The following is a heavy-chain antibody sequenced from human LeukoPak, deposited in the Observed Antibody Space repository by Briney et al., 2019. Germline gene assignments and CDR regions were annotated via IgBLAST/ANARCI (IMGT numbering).Heavy chain of an antibody. V-gene: IGHV1-58*02. J-gene: IGHJ3*02. CDR1: GFTFTSSA. CDR2: IVVGSGNT. CDR3: AANTPRVVREDAFDI. D-gene: IGHD2-21*01. Sequence: GASVKVSCKASGFTFTSSAMQWVRQARGQRLECIGWIVVGSGNTNYAQNFQERVTITRGMSTSTAYMELSSLRSEDTAVYYCAANTPRVVREDAFDIWGQGTMVTVSS.